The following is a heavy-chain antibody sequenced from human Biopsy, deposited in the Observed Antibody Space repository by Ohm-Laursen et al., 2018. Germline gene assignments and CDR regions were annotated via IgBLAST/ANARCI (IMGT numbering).Heavy chain of an antibody. Sequence: ASETAFCKASAYCFSTSDANWARQARGQGLEWLGWMIPSSGKTGYAQRFQGRVTLTMNTSISTVYKELSGLRSEDTSVYFCARGYSRRVSIFEASIYWFDTWGQGTLVTVSS. J-gene: IGHJ5*02. V-gene: IGHV1-8*01. CDR2: MIPSSGKT. CDR3: ARGYSRRVSIFEASIYWFDT. CDR1: AYCFSTSD. D-gene: IGHD6-6*01.